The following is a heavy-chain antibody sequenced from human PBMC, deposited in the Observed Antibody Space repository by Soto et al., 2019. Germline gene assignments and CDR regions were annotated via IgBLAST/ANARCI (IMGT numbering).Heavy chain of an antibody. D-gene: IGHD6-19*01. J-gene: IGHJ4*02. CDR2: IIPIFGTA. CDR3: ATGPTPTEEEWLGLDY. CDR1: GGTFSSYA. Sequence: QVQLVQSGAEVKKPGSSVKVSCKASGGTFSSYAISWVRQAPGQGLEWMGGIIPIFGTANYAQKFQGRVTITADEPTSKAYMELSRLRSEDRAVYYCATGPTPTEEEWLGLDYWGQGTLVTVSS. V-gene: IGHV1-69*12.